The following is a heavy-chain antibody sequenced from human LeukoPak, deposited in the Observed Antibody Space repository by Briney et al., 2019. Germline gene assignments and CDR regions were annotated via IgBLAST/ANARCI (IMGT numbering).Heavy chain of an antibody. Sequence: GGSLRLSCAASGFTFSSYSMNWVRQSPGKGLEGVSSISSSSSYIYYADSVKGRFTISRDNAKNSLYLQMNSLRARDTAVYYCARGGEHGEYFVLWGRGTLVTVSS. CDR2: ISSSSSYI. J-gene: IGHJ2*01. D-gene: IGHD1-26*01. V-gene: IGHV3-21*01. CDR3: ARGGEHGEYFVL. CDR1: GFTFSSYS.